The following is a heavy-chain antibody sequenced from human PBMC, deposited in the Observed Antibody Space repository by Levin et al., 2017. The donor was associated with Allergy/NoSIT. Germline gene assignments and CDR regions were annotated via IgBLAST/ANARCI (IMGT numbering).Heavy chain of an antibody. CDR2: ISYGGST. V-gene: IGHV4-59*01. Sequence: SETLSLTCTVSGGSISNYYWSWIRQPPGKGLERIGYISYGGSTSYNPSLKSRVTISVDTSKNHVSLKLRFVTAAATAVYYCANFGGHCTVTYFDYWGQGTLVTVSS. J-gene: IGHJ4*02. CDR1: GGSISNYY. D-gene: IGHD4-17*01. CDR3: ANFGGHCTVTYFDY.